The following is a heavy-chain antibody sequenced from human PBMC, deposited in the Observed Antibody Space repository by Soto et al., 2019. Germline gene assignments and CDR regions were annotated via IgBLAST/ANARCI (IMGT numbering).Heavy chain of an antibody. D-gene: IGHD6-19*01. CDR2: IYFTGTS. Sequence: PSETLSLTCTVSGGSLSSGSFFWGWIRQPPGKGLEWIGHIYFTGTSPYSPSLKSRVTMFVDTSKNNFSLRLTSVTAADTAVYYCVRREAVAGSQFDFWGQGTLVTVSS. V-gene: IGHV4-39*02. CDR3: VRREAVAGSQFDF. J-gene: IGHJ4*02. CDR1: GGSLSSGSFF.